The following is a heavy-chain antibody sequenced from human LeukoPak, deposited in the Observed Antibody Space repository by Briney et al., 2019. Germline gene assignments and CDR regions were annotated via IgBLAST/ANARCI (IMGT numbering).Heavy chain of an antibody. CDR2: ISAYNGDT. J-gene: IGHJ6*03. D-gene: IGHD4-17*01. Sequence: ASVKVSCKASGYTFTSYDINWVRQATGQGLEWMGWISAYNGDTHYAQKFQGRVTMTTDTSTSTAYMELRSLRSDDTAMYYCARRGGKNYGDYLLYYYYMDVWGKGTTVTVSS. V-gene: IGHV1-18*01. CDR1: GYTFTSYD. CDR3: ARRGGKNYGDYLLYYYYMDV.